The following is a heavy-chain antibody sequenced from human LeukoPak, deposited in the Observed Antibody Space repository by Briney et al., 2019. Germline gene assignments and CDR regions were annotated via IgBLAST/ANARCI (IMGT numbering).Heavy chain of an antibody. J-gene: IGHJ3*02. D-gene: IGHD5-18*01. V-gene: IGHV3-48*03. Sequence: PGGSLRLSCAASGFTFSSYEMNWVRQAPGKGLEWVSYISSSGSTIYYADSVKGRLTISRDNAKNSLYLQMNSLRAEDTAVYYCARLVSGYSYGHDAFDIWGQGTMVAVSS. CDR1: GFTFSSYE. CDR3: ARLVSGYSYGHDAFDI. CDR2: ISSSGSTI.